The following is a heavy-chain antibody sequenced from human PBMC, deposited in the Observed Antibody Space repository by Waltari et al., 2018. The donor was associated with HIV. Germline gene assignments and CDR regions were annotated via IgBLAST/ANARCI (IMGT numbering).Heavy chain of an antibody. Sequence: QVQLQQWGAGLLKPSETLSLTCAVYGGSFSGYYWSWIRQPPGKGLEWIGEINHSGSTYYNPSLKGRVTISVDTSKNQFSLKLSSVTAADTAVYYCARDCSSTSCYTNEVFDYWGQGTLVTVSS. CDR1: GGSFSGYY. J-gene: IGHJ4*02. CDR3: ARDCSSTSCYTNEVFDY. CDR2: INHSGST. V-gene: IGHV4-34*01. D-gene: IGHD2-2*02.